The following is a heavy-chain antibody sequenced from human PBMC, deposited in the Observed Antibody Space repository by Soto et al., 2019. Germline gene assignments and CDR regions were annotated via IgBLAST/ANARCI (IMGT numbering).Heavy chain of an antibody. CDR2: INPSGGYT. CDR1: GYTFTSYY. D-gene: IGHD6-13*01. Sequence: ASVKVSCKASGYTFTSYYMNWVRQAPGQGLEWLGIINPSGGYTTYAQRFLGRVTMTRDTSTSTAHMELSSLRSDDTAVYYCARVPTSSWYSRPSIAAAGDYYYYYGMDVWGQGTTVTVSS. V-gene: IGHV1-46*01. CDR3: ARVPTSSWYSRPSIAAAGDYYYYYGMDV. J-gene: IGHJ6*02.